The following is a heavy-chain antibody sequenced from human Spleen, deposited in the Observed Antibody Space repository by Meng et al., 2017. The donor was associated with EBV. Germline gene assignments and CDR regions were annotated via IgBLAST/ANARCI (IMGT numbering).Heavy chain of an antibody. CDR1: GGTFGNYA. D-gene: IGHD6-19*01. Sequence: QVQLVQSGAEVKRPGSSVRVSCQASGGTFGNYAISWVRQAPGQGLEWMGGIIPMFGTTDYAESFQGNVTITADKSTGTAYMELNSLKSEDTAVYYCARESIAVAGMGWFDPWGQGTLVTVSS. J-gene: IGHJ5*02. CDR2: IIPMFGTT. V-gene: IGHV1-69*06. CDR3: ARESIAVAGMGWFDP.